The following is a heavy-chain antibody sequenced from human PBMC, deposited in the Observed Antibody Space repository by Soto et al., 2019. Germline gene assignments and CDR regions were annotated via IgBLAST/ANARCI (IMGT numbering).Heavy chain of an antibody. CDR2: IFYTGST. Sequence: QLQLQESGPGLVKPSETLSLTCSVSGGSTRSSNYYWAWIRQPPGKGLEWIGSIFYTGSTDYSPSLKSRVTISADTSKNQFSLKLSSVTAADTAVYYCARQSITIGEVIARDGFDIWGQGTMVTVSS. CDR3: ARQSITIGEVIARDGFDI. D-gene: IGHD3-16*02. CDR1: GGSTRSSNYY. J-gene: IGHJ3*02. V-gene: IGHV4-39*01.